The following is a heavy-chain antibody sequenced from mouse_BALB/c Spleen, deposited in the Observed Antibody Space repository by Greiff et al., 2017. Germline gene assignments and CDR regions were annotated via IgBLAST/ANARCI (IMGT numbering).Heavy chain of an antibody. CDR3: AGRGVIATVVATRDCFDY. J-gene: IGHJ2*01. CDR2: ISSGGSYT. V-gene: IGHV5-9-3*01. CDR1: GFTFSSYA. Sequence: EVKLVESGGGLVKPGGSLKLSCAASGFTFSSYAMSWVRQTPEKRLEWVATISSGGSYTYYPDSVKGRFTITRDNATNTLYMQMSSQRSEDTAMYYCAGRGVIATVVATRDCFDYWGQGTTLTVSA. D-gene: IGHD1-1*01.